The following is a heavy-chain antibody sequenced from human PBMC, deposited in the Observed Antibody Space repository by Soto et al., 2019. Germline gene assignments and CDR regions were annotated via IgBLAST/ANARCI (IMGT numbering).Heavy chain of an antibody. CDR1: GGSISSSSYY. CDR3: ARNCDTIFGVVTHYCDY. CDR2: IYYSGST. Sequence: PSETLSLTCTVSGGSISSSSYYWGWIRQPPGKGLEWIGSIYYSGSTYYNPSLKSRVTISVDTSKNQFSLKLSSVTAADTAVYYCARNCDTIFGVVTHYCDYWGQGTLVTVSS. J-gene: IGHJ4*02. V-gene: IGHV4-39*01. D-gene: IGHD3-3*01.